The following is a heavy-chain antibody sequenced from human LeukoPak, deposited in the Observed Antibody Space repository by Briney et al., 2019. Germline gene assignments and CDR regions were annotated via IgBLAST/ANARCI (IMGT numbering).Heavy chain of an antibody. V-gene: IGHV4-39*01. Sequence: PSETLSLTCTVSGGSISSSSYYWGWIRQPPGKGLEWIGSIYYSGSTYYNPSLKSRVTISVDTSKNQFSLKLSSVTAADTAVYYCARPNDYYDSSGQYYFDYWGQGTLVTVSS. J-gene: IGHJ4*02. D-gene: IGHD3-22*01. CDR1: GGSISSSSYY. CDR3: ARPNDYYDSSGQYYFDY. CDR2: IYYSGST.